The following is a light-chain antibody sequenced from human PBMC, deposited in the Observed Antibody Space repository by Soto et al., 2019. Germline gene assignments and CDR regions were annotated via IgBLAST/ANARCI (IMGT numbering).Light chain of an antibody. CDR2: GAY. J-gene: IGKJ1*01. Sequence: EIVLTQSPGTLSLSPWQGATLSCSASQSISSNFLAWYQQKRGQAHRLLIHGAYNRATGITDRFSGSGSGTDFTLTITRMEPEDFAVYYCQQYGGSPRTFGQGNKVDIK. V-gene: IGKV3-20*01. CDR1: QSISSNF. CDR3: QQYGGSPRT.